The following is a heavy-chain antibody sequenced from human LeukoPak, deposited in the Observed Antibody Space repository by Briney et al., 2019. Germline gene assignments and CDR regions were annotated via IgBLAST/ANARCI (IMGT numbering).Heavy chain of an antibody. D-gene: IGHD2-2*01. CDR3: ARDQQYQLLRNWFDP. CDR1: GYTFTGYG. J-gene: IGHJ5*02. CDR2: ISAYNGNT. V-gene: IGHV1-18*01. Sequence: ASVKVSCKASGYTFTGYGISWVRQAPGQGLEWMGWISAYNGNTNYAQKLQGRVTMTTDTSTSTAYMELRSLRSDDTAVYYCARDQQYQLLRNWFDPWGQGTLVTVSS.